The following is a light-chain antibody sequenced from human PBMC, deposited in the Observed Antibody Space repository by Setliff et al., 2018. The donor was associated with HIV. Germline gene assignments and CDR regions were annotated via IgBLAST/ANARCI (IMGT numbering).Light chain of an antibody. CDR1: SSDVGGYIY. J-gene: IGLJ3*02. CDR3: SSYTSSSTSS. CDR2: DVS. Sequence: QSALTQPASVSGSPGQSITISCTGTSSDVGGYIYVSWYQQHPGKAPKLMIYDVSSRPSGVSYHFSGSKSGNTASLTISGLQAEDEADYYCSSYTSSSTSSFGGGTKVTVL. V-gene: IGLV2-14*03.